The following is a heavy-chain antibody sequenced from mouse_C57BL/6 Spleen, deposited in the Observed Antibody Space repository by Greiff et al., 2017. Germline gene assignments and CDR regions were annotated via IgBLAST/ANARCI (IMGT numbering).Heavy chain of an antibody. CDR2: IWSGGST. CDR1: GFSLTSYG. D-gene: IGHD1-1*02. V-gene: IGHV2-2*01. CDR3: AGAMGGYCAMDY. Sequence: QVQLKESGPGLVQPSQSLSITCTVSGFSLTSYGVHWVRQSPGKGLEWLGVIWSGGSTDYNAAFISRLSISKDNSKSQVFFKKNSLQADDTAIYYCAGAMGGYCAMDYWGQGTSVTVSS. J-gene: IGHJ4*01.